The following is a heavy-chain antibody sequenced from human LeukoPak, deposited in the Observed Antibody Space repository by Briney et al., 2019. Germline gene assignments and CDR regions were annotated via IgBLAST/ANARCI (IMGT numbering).Heavy chain of an antibody. J-gene: IGHJ4*02. CDR2: ITANNGNT. V-gene: IGHV1-18*01. Sequence: ASVKVSCKTSGYTFTNFGVNWVRHAPGQGLEWMGWITANNGNTNYAQKFQGRLTMTTDTSTNTGYIELRSLRSDDTAVYYCARRSRETTSSWPFDFWGQGTLVTVSS. CDR1: GYTFTNFG. CDR3: ARRSRETTSSWPFDF. D-gene: IGHD6-13*01.